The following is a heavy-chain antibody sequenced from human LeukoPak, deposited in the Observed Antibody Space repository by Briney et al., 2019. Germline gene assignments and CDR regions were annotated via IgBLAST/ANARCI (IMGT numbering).Heavy chain of an antibody. D-gene: IGHD2-15*01. V-gene: IGHV4-39*01. CDR1: GGSVSNTDYY. J-gene: IGHJ3*02. Sequence: PSETPSLTCTVSGGSVSNTDYYWGWIRQPPGKGLEWIGTIYYSGTTYYNPSLKSRVTISVDMSKNQFSLKLTSVTAADTAVFYCARHLLRNAFDIWGQGTMVTVSS. CDR2: IYYSGTT. CDR3: ARHLLRNAFDI.